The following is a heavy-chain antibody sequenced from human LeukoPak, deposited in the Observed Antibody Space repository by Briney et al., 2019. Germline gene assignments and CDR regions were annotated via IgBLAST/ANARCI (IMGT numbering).Heavy chain of an antibody. CDR3: AKDRRRSWYSFDY. V-gene: IGHV3-30*02. CDR1: GFSFSHYG. Sequence: PGGSLRLSCEASGFSFSHYGMHWVRQAPGKGLEWVAFIRSDGTNKYYADSVKGRFTISRDNSKNTLYLQMNSLRTEDTAVYYGAKDRRRSWYSFDYWGQGTLVTVSS. CDR2: IRSDGTNK. J-gene: IGHJ4*02.